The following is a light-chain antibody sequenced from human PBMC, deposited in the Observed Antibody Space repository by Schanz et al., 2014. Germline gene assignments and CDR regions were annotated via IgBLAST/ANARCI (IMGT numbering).Light chain of an antibody. V-gene: IGKV1-39*01. CDR3: QQANSFPIS. CDR2: TAS. Sequence: IQLTQSPSSLSASVGDRVTITCRASQTISHYLSWYQQKPGKAPNLLIYTASSLQSGVPSRFSGSGSGTDFTLTISSLQPEDFATYYCQQANSFPISFGQGTRLEIK. J-gene: IGKJ5*01. CDR1: QTISHY.